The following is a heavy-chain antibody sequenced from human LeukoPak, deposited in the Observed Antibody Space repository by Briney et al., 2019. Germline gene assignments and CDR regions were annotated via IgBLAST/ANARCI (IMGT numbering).Heavy chain of an antibody. CDR3: ARAYCGGDCYPGYFQH. CDR2: IKQDESEK. J-gene: IGHJ1*01. CDR1: GFTFSSYW. V-gene: IGHV3-7*03. Sequence: GGSLRLSCAASGFTFSSYWMSWVRQAPGKGLEWVANIKQDESEKYYVDSVKGRFTISRDNAKNSLYLQMNSLRAEDTAVYYCARAYCGGDCYPGYFQHWGQGTLVTVSS. D-gene: IGHD2-21*02.